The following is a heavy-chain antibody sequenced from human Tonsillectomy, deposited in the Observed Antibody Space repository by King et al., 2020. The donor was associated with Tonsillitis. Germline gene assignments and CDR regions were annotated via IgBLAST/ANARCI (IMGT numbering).Heavy chain of an antibody. D-gene: IGHD1-26*01. CDR3: ARGFLGVGATHNWFDP. CDR1: GGSISSGGYY. J-gene: IGHJ5*02. Sequence: VQLQESGPGLVKPSQTLSLTCTVSGGSISSGGYYWSWIRQHPGKGLEWIGYIYYSGSTYYNPSLKSRVIISVDTSKNQFSLKLSSVTAADTAVYYCARGFLGVGATHNWFDPWGQGTLVTVSS. CDR2: IYYSGST. V-gene: IGHV4-31*03.